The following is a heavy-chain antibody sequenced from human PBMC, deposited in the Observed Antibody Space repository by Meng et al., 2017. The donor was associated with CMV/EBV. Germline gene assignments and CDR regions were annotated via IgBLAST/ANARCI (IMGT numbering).Heavy chain of an antibody. CDR3: TKDSGRGGHLWFRGVDY. D-gene: IGHD2-15*01. Sequence: GESLKISCASPGLTLSSYGIHWVRQAPGKGLEWVAFIRYDGGKKEYVDSVKGRFTISRDNSKNTVNLQMNSLRAEDTAVYYCTKDSGRGGHLWFRGVDYWGHGTLVTVSS. CDR1: GLTLSSYG. J-gene: IGHJ4*01. CDR2: IRYDGGKK. V-gene: IGHV3-30*02.